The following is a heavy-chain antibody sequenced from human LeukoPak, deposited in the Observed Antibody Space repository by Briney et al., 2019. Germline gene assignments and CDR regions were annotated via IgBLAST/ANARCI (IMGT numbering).Heavy chain of an antibody. CDR3: ARDRTLFDY. CDR2: IYYSGST. D-gene: IGHD1-14*01. V-gene: IGHV4-61*01. CDR1: GGSISSSSYY. Sequence: SETLSLTCTVSGGSISSSSYYWSWIRQPPGKGLEWIGYIYYSGSTNYNPSLKSRVTISVDTSKNQFSLKLSSVTAADTAVYYCARDRTLFDYWGQGTLVTVSS. J-gene: IGHJ4*02.